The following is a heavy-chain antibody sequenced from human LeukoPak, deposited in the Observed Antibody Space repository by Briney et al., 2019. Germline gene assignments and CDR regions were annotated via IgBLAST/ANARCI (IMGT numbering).Heavy chain of an antibody. V-gene: IGHV3-23*01. Sequence: GGSLRLSCVASGLAFRNYAMTWVRQAPGKGLEWVSVIRGSGGDIRYADSVKGRFTISRDNSVNTLYLQMNSLRTEDTAVYYCGKDPNGDYIGAFDFWGQGTMVTVSS. D-gene: IGHD4-17*01. CDR2: IRGSGGDI. J-gene: IGHJ3*01. CDR1: GLAFRNYA. CDR3: GKDPNGDYIGAFDF.